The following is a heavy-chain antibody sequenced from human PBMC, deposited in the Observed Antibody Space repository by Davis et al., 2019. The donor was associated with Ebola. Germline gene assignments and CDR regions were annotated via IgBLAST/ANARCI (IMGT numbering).Heavy chain of an antibody. Sequence: ASVKVSCKASGYTFTSYGISWVRQAPGQGLEWLGWISAYNGNTNYAQKLQGRVTMTTDTSTSTAYMELRSLRSDDTAVYYCARGIQLWSPRPYYYYGMDVWGQGTTVTVSS. V-gene: IGHV1-18*01. CDR3: ARGIQLWSPRPYYYYGMDV. J-gene: IGHJ6*02. D-gene: IGHD5-18*01. CDR2: ISAYNGNT. CDR1: GYTFTSYG.